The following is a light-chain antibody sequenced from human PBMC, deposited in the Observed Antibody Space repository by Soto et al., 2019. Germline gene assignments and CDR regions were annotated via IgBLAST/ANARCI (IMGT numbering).Light chain of an antibody. Sequence: EIVLTQSPATLSVSPGERATLSCRASQSVSSYLAWYQHKPGQAPRLLIYDASNRATGIPARFSGSGFGTEFTLTISSLQPEDFVVYYCQQYSNWPLLSFGGGTKVDI. V-gene: IGKV3-11*01. J-gene: IGKJ4*01. CDR3: QQYSNWPLLS. CDR2: DAS. CDR1: QSVSSY.